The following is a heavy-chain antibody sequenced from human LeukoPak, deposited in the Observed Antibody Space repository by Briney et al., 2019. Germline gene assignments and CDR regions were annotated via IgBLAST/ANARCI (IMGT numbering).Heavy chain of an antibody. CDR3: ARIYGAN. CDR1: GGSISSSSYY. CDR2: IYYSGST. D-gene: IGHD4/OR15-4a*01. V-gene: IGHV4-39*01. J-gene: IGHJ4*02. Sequence: LETLSLTCTVSGGSISSSSYYWGWIRQPPGKGLEWIGSIYYSGSTYYNPSLKSRVTISVDTSKNQFSLKLSSVTAADTAVYYCARIYGANWGQGTLVTVSS.